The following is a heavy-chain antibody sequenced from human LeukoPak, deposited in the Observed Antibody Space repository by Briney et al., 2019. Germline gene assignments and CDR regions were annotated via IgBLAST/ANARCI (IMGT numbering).Heavy chain of an antibody. CDR3: ARDGRVGGRGSGIDF. V-gene: IGHV4-59*01. Sequence: SETLSLTCTVSGGSISSYYWSWIRQPPGKGLEWIGYIYYSGSTNYNPSLKSRVTISADTSKNQFSLKLSSVTAADTAVYYCARDGRVGGRGSGIDFWGQGTLVTVSS. J-gene: IGHJ4*02. D-gene: IGHD3-10*01. CDR1: GGSISSYY. CDR2: IYYSGST.